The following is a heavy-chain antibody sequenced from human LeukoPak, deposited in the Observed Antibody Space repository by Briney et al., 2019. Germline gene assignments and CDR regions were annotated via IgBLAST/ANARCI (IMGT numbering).Heavy chain of an antibody. J-gene: IGHJ5*02. CDR1: GFTFSSYS. CDR3: AGSSGWSSGYFDP. CDR2: ISSSSSYI. D-gene: IGHD6-19*01. V-gene: IGHV3-21*01. Sequence: GGSLRLSCAASGFTFSSYSMNWVRQAPGRGLEWVSSISSSSSYIYYADSVKGRFTISRDNAKNSLYLQMNSLRAEDTAVYYCAGSSGWSSGYFDPWGQGTLVTVSS.